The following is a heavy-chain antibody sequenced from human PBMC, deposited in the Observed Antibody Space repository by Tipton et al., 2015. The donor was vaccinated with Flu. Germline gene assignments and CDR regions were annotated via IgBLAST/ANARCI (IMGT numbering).Heavy chain of an antibody. CDR3: VAPWDSVSRGVSNRGGGRRDAYDK. J-gene: IGHJ3*02. Sequence: QLVQSGAEVKKPGESLKISCKASGYSFTNYWIGWVRQMPGKGLEWMGMIYPGDSDTRYSPSFQGQVTISADKSISTAELQWSSLEASDSAMYFCVAPWDSVSRGVSNRGGGRRDAYDKWGKGTMV. V-gene: IGHV5-51*03. CDR1: GYSFTNYW. D-gene: IGHD1-14*01. CDR2: IYPGDSDT.